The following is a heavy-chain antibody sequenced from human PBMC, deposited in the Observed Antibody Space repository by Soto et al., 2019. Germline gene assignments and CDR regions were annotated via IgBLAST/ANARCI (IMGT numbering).Heavy chain of an antibody. CDR1: GGSISSSSYY. D-gene: IGHD1-20*01. Sequence: SETLSLTCTVSGGSISSSSYYWGWIRQPPGKGLEWIGCIYYSGSTYYNPSLKSRVTISVDTSKNQFSLKLSSVTAADTAVYYCASYNWNVGDFDYWGQGTLVTVSS. J-gene: IGHJ4*02. CDR2: IYYSGST. CDR3: ASYNWNVGDFDY. V-gene: IGHV4-39*01.